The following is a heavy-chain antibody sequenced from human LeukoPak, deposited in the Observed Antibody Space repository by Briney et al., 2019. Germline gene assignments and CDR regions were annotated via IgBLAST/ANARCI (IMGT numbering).Heavy chain of an antibody. CDR1: GYTFTSYD. Sequence: ASVKVPCKASGYTFTSYDINWVRQATGQGLEWMGWMNPNSGNTGYAQKFQGRVTMTRNTSISTAYMELSSLRSEDTAVYYCARGSVGYYYGSGSYSDWFDPWGQGTLVTVSS. D-gene: IGHD3-10*01. CDR2: MNPNSGNT. J-gene: IGHJ5*02. V-gene: IGHV1-8*01. CDR3: ARGSVGYYYGSGSYSDWFDP.